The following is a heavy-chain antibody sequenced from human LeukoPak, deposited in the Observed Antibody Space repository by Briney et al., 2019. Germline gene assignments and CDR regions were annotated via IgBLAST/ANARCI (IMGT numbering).Heavy chain of an antibody. Sequence: SETLSLTCTVSGYSISSGYYWGWIRQPPGKGLEWIGSIYHSGSTYYNPSLKSRVTISVDTSKNQFSLKLSSVTAADTAVYYCARDLGGYYYGSGSYYTPPDYWGQGTLVTVSS. CDR1: GYSISSGYY. V-gene: IGHV4-38-2*02. D-gene: IGHD3-10*01. CDR2: IYHSGST. J-gene: IGHJ4*02. CDR3: ARDLGGYYYGSGSYYTPPDY.